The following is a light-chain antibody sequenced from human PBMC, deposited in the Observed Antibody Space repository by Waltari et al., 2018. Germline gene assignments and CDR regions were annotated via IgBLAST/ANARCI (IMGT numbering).Light chain of an antibody. CDR1: SSNLGSNY. J-gene: IGLJ2*01. CDR3: AAWDDVLSGVV. CDR2: RDN. Sequence: QPVLLQPPSASGTPGQRVTIPCSGSSSNLGSNYVYCYQQVPGTAPKLLMYRDNWRPSGVPDRFSGSKSGTSASLAISGVRSEDEADYHCAAWDDVLSGVVFGGGTKLIVL. V-gene: IGLV1-47*01.